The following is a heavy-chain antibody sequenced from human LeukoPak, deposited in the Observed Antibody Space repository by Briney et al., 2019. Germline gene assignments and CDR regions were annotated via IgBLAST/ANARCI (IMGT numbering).Heavy chain of an antibody. CDR3: AKDQRYSSGWYPPYYYYGMDV. D-gene: IGHD6-19*01. Sequence: GGSLRLFCAASGFTFSSYGMHWVRQAPGKGLEWVAVISYDGSNKYYADSVKGRFTISRDNSKNTLYLQMNSLRAEDTAVYYCAKDQRYSSGWYPPYYYYGMDVWGQGTTVTVSS. CDR2: ISYDGSNK. J-gene: IGHJ6*02. CDR1: GFTFSSYG. V-gene: IGHV3-30*18.